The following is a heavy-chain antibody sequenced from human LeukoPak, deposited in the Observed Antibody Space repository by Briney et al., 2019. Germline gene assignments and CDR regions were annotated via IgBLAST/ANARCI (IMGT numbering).Heavy chain of an antibody. CDR2: IYSGGST. CDR1: GLTVSSNY. V-gene: IGHV3-53*01. Sequence: GGSLRLSCAVSGLTVSSNYMSWVRQAPGKGLEWVSVIYSGGSTYYADSVKGRFTISRDNAKNSQYLQMNSLRAEDTAVYYCASCSSTNCYWGQGTLVTVSS. D-gene: IGHD2-2*01. CDR3: ASCSSTNCY. J-gene: IGHJ4*02.